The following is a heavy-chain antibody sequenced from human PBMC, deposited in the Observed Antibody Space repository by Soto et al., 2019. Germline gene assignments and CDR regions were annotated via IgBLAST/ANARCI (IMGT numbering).Heavy chain of an antibody. CDR1: GYTFTSYA. CDR2: INAGNGNT. J-gene: IGHJ6*03. V-gene: IGHV1-3*01. D-gene: IGHD6-6*01. CDR3: ARDGPSIAARPKQYYYYSTHV. Sequence: ASVKGSCKASGYTFTSYAMHWVRQAPGQRLEWMGWINAGNGNTKYSQKFQGRVTITRDTSASTAYMELSSLRSEDTAVYYCARDGPSIAARPKQYYYYSTHVWGTGTTLTVSS.